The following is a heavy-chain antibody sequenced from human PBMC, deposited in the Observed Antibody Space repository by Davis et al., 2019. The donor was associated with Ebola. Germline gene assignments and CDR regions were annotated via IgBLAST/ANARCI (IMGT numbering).Heavy chain of an antibody. CDR3: ARNYDGVDYYYGMDV. CDR1: GYTFTSYA. D-gene: IGHD4-23*01. Sequence: SVPVSCMASGYTFTSYAMHLVRQAPGHRLEWMGWINAGNGNTKYSQQFQGRVTITRDTSASTAYMELSSLRSEDTAVYYCARNYDGVDYYYGMDVWGQGTTVTVSS. J-gene: IGHJ6*02. V-gene: IGHV1-3*01. CDR2: INAGNGNT.